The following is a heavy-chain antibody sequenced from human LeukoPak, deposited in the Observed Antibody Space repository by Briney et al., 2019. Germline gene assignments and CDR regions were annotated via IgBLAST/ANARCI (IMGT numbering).Heavy chain of an antibody. CDR2: IYSGGGT. D-gene: IGHD5-12*01. V-gene: IGHV3-66*01. CDR3: TRVTNSGYNSGNFDY. CDR1: VFTVSSNY. Sequence: PGGSLRLSCASSVFTVSSNYISWVRQASGKWLEWVSLIYSGGGTNYADSVKSRLTISRDNSKNTVYLQMNSLRAEDTAVYYCTRVTNSGYNSGNFDYWGRGTLVTVSS. J-gene: IGHJ4*02.